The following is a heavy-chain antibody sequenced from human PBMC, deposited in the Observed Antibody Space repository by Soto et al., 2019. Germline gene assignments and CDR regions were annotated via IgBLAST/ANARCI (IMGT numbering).Heavy chain of an antibody. D-gene: IGHD3-3*01. CDR2: MDPNSGST. CDR1: GYTFTSYD. Sequence: ASVTVSCKASGYTFTSYDINWVRQAPGQGLEWLGWMDPNSGSTGYAQNFQGRVTMTRNISINTAHMELSSLRSEDTAVYYCARERKFDFWRKGLDVWGQGTTVTVSS. J-gene: IGHJ6*02. V-gene: IGHV1-8*01. CDR3: ARERKFDFWRKGLDV.